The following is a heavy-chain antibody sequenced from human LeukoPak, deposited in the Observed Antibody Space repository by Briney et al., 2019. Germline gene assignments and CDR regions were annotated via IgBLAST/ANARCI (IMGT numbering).Heavy chain of an antibody. CDR2: IYHSGST. D-gene: IGHD6-13*01. CDR3: ARGIGYSSSWRSENWFDP. J-gene: IGHJ5*02. CDR1: GGSISSGGYS. V-gene: IGHV4-30-2*01. Sequence: SETLSLTCAVSGGSISSGGYSWSWIRQPPGKGLEWIGYIYHSGSTYYNPSLKSRVTISVDRSKNQFSLKLSSVTAADTAVYYCARGIGYSSSWRSENWFDPWGQGTLVTVSS.